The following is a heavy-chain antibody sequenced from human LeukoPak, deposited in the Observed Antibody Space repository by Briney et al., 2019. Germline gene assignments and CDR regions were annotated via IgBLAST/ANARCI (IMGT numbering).Heavy chain of an antibody. CDR3: ARTGSGYYSPRNFDY. J-gene: IGHJ4*02. CDR2: IYHSGST. Sequence: SETLSLTCAVSGGSISSSNWWSWVRQPPGKGLEWIGEIYHSGSTNYNPSLKSRVTISVDKSKNQFSLKLNSVTAADTAVYYCARTGSGYYSPRNFDYWGQGTLVTVSS. CDR1: GGSISSSNW. D-gene: IGHD3-22*01. V-gene: IGHV4-4*02.